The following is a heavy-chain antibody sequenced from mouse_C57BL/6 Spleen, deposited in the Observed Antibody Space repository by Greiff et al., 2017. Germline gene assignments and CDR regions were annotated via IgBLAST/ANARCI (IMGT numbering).Heavy chain of an antibody. J-gene: IGHJ3*01. V-gene: IGHV1-52*01. Sequence: QVQLQQPGAELVRPGSSVKLSCKASGYTFTSYWMPWVKQRPIQGLEWIGNIDPSDSETHYNQKFKDKATLTVDKSSSTAYMQLSSLTSEASAVYDGASGFDYDYGEVAYWGQGTLVTVSA. CDR2: IDPSDSET. CDR1: GYTFTSYW. D-gene: IGHD2-4*01. CDR3: ASGFDYDYGEVAY.